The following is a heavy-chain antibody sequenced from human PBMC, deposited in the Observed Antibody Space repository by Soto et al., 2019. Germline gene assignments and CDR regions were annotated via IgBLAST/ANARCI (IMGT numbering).Heavy chain of an antibody. D-gene: IGHD3-16*01. J-gene: IGHJ4*02. CDR1: GDSMATGGHY. CDR2: VYYSGAT. CDR3: ARDKDLQPTVWGF. V-gene: IGHV4-31*03. Sequence: SETLSLTCTVSGDSMATGGHYYNWIRQVPGKGLEWIGYVYYSGATHYTPSLRARATISRDTSKNQFSLRLISVTAADTALYYCARDKDLQPTVWGFWGQGIQVTISS.